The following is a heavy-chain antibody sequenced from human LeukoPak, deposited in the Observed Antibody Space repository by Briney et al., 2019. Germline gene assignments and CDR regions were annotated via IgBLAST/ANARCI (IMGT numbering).Heavy chain of an antibody. D-gene: IGHD3-10*01. V-gene: IGHV1-24*01. CDR2: FDPEDGET. Sequence: ASVKVSCKVSGYTLTELSMHWVRQAPGKGLEWMGGFDPEDGETIYAQKFQGRVTMTEDTSTDTAYMELSSLRSEDTAVYYCATALGGSGSYYSWDYWGQRTLVTVSS. CDR3: ATALGGSGSYYSWDY. CDR1: GYTLTELS. J-gene: IGHJ4*02.